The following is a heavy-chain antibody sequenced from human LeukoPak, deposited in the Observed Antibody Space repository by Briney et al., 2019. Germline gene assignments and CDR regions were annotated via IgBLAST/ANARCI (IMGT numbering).Heavy chain of an antibody. CDR2: ITSSGSHM. CDR1: GFTFRSYS. V-gene: IGHV3-21*06. D-gene: IGHD4-17*01. Sequence: GGSLRLSCAASGFTFRSYSMNWVRQAPGKRLEWLSSITSSGSHMYYADSVKGRFTISRDNAKSTLYLQMNSLSAEDTAVYYCATFMTTVTIPDYWGQGTLVTVSS. J-gene: IGHJ4*02. CDR3: ATFMTTVTIPDY.